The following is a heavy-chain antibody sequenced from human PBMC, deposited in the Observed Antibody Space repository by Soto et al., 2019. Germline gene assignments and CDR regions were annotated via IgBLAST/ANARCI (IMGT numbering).Heavy chain of an antibody. V-gene: IGHV4-34*01. D-gene: IGHD3-16*01. CDR3: AREVWGLQKRNWFDP. J-gene: IGHJ5*02. Sequence: SETLSLTCAVKTESFSHYYWIWIRQPPGKGLEWIGEIDHSGSTNYNPSLKSRVTISVDTSKNQFSLKLSSVTAADTAVYYCAREVWGLQKRNWFDPWGQGTLVTVSS. CDR2: IDHSGST. CDR1: TESFSHYY.